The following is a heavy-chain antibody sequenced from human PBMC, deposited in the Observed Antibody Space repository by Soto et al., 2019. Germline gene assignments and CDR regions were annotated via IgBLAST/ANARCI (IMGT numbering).Heavy chain of an antibody. V-gene: IGHV3-23*01. Sequence: GGSLRLSCAASGFTFSSYAMSWVRQAPGKGLEWVSAISGSGGSTYYADSVKGRFTISRDNSKNTLYLQMNSLRAEDTAVYYCAKDFCYHQRDVWFGDRLLICSYMDVWGKGTTVTVSS. CDR3: AKDFCYHQRDVWFGDRLLICSYMDV. D-gene: IGHD3-10*01. CDR1: GFTFSSYA. CDR2: ISGSGGST. J-gene: IGHJ6*03.